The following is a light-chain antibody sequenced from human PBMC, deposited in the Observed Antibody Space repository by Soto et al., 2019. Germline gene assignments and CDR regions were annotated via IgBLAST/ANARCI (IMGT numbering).Light chain of an antibody. Sequence: QSVLTQPPSASGSPGQSVTISCTGTSGDVGGYNYVSWYQQHPGKAPKLMISEVSERPSGVPDRFSGSKSGNTASLTVSGLQAEDEADYYCSSYAGRNHLVFGGGTKLTVL. J-gene: IGLJ3*02. CDR1: SGDVGGYNY. V-gene: IGLV2-8*01. CDR2: EVS. CDR3: SSYAGRNHLV.